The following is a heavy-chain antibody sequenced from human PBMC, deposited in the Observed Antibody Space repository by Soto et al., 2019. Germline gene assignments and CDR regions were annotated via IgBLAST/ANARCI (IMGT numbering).Heavy chain of an antibody. J-gene: IGHJ4*02. D-gene: IGHD3-3*01. Sequence: QVQLQQWGAGLLKPSETLSLTCAVYGGSFSGYYWSWIRQPPGKGLEWIGEINHSGSTNYNPSLKSRVTISVDTSKTQFSMKIGSVTAANTAVYYCARGYTYYDFWSGYSREFDYWGQGTLVTVSS. CDR3: ARGYTYYDFWSGYSREFDY. CDR2: INHSGST. V-gene: IGHV4-34*01. CDR1: GGSFSGYY.